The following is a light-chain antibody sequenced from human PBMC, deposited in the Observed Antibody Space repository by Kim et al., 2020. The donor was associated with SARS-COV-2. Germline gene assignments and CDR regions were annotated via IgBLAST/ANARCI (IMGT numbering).Light chain of an antibody. CDR3: QVWDTGDHPGV. Sequence: SYELTQPPSVSVAPGETASIPCGGNDIGGKGVHWYQQKPGQAPVLVIYYDTDRPSGIPERFSGSNSGDTATLTISRVKAGDEADYYCQVWDTGDHPGVFGGGTQLTVL. J-gene: IGLJ3*02. CDR1: DIGGKG. CDR2: YDT. V-gene: IGLV3-21*01.